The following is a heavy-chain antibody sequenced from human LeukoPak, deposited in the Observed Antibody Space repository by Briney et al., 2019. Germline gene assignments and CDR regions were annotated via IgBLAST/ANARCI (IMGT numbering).Heavy chain of an antibody. CDR1: GGSISSGGYY. CDR2: IYYSGST. Sequence: PSETLSLTCTVSGGSISSGGYYWSWIRQHPGKGLEWIGYIYYSGSTYYNPSLKSRVTISVDRSKNQFSLKLSSVTAADTAVYYCARDSSGYYFDYWGQGTLVTVSS. CDR3: ARDSSGYYFDY. J-gene: IGHJ4*02. V-gene: IGHV4-31*03. D-gene: IGHD3-22*01.